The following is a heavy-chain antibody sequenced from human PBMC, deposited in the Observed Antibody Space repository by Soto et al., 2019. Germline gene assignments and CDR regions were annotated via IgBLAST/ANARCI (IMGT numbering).Heavy chain of an antibody. J-gene: IGHJ4*02. V-gene: IGHV4-59*08. CDR2: VYYTGST. CDR1: GGSISSYY. Sequence: SETLSLTCTVSGGSISSYYWSWIRQPPGKGLEWIAHVYYTGSTDYNPSLQSRLTISVDTSKNQFSLRVSSVTAADTAVYYCARHATGGTYPLDYWGQGTQVT. CDR3: ARHATGGTYPLDY. D-gene: IGHD1-26*01.